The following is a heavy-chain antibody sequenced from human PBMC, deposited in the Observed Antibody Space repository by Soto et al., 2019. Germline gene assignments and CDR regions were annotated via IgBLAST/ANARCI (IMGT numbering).Heavy chain of an antibody. CDR3: ASVSGSYYYGMDV. J-gene: IGHJ6*02. CDR2: IYHSGST. D-gene: IGHD1-26*01. Sequence: QVQLRESGPGLVKPSGTLSLTCAVSGGSISSSNWWSWVRQPPGKGLEWIGEIYHSGSTNYNPSLKSRVTRSVDKSKNQFSLKLSSVTAADTAVYYCASVSGSYYYGMDVWGQGTTVTVSS. CDR1: GGSISSSNW. V-gene: IGHV4-4*02.